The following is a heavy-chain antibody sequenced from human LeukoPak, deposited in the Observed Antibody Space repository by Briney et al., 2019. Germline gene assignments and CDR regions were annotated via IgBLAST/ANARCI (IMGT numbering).Heavy chain of an antibody. D-gene: IGHD4-23*01. CDR3: VKYTGNSILVRFDY. J-gene: IGHJ4*02. Sequence: GGSLRLSYAASGFTFSSYAMTWVRQAPGKGLEWVSGISGSGSGTYYADSVKGRFTISRDNSKTTLYLQMNSLRAEDTALYYCVKYTGNSILVRFDYWGQGTLVTVSS. CDR2: ISGSGSGT. V-gene: IGHV3-23*01. CDR1: GFTFSSYA.